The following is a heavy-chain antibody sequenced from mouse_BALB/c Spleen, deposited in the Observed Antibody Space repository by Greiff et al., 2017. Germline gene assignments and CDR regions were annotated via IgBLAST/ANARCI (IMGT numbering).Heavy chain of an antibody. J-gene: IGHJ2*01. CDR1: GYTFTDYN. D-gene: IGHD3-2*01. Sequence: VQLKESGPELVKPGASVKISCKASGYTFTDYNMHWVKQSHGKSLEWIGYIYPYNGGTGYNQKFKSKATLTVDNSSSTAYMELRSLTSEDSAVYYCAKEQTARVPYYFDYWGQGTTLTVSS. CDR2: IYPYNGGT. CDR3: AKEQTARVPYYFDY. V-gene: IGHV1S29*02.